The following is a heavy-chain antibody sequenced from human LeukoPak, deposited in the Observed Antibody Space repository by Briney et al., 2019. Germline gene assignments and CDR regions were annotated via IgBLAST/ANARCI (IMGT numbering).Heavy chain of an antibody. Sequence: TTSETLSLTCTVSGGSISSSSYYWGWIRQPPGKGLEWIGSIYYSGSTYYNPSLKSRVTISVDTSKNQFSLKLSSVTAADTAVYYCARDELGAYPPAFDIWGQGTMVTVSS. J-gene: IGHJ3*02. CDR2: IYYSGST. V-gene: IGHV4-39*07. CDR3: ARDELGAYPPAFDI. CDR1: GGSISSSSYY. D-gene: IGHD3-16*01.